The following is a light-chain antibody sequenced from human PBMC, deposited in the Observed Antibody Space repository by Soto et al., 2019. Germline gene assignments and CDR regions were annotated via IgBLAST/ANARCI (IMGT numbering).Light chain of an antibody. CDR2: APS. CDR3: QSYNSGPQT. V-gene: IGKV1-27*01. J-gene: IGKJ1*01. Sequence: DIQMTQSPSSLSASVGDRVTINSRASQGISNYVAWYQQKPGKVPKLLIYAPSTLQTGGPSRSSGGESATDFTLTISSLQPEDVATFYCQSYNSGPQTLGQGTKVEIK. CDR1: QGISNY.